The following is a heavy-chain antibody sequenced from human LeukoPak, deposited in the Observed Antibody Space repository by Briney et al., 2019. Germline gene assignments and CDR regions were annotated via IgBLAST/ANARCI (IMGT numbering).Heavy chain of an antibody. CDR2: ISYDGSNK. Sequence: GGSLRLSCAASGFTFSSYAMHWVRQAPGKGLEWVAVISYDGSNKYYADSVKGRFTISRDNSKNTLYLQMNSLRAEDTAVYYCARGRMYGDYGSYWGQGTLVTVSS. CDR1: GFTFSSYA. CDR3: ARGRMYGDYGSY. D-gene: IGHD4-17*01. J-gene: IGHJ4*02. V-gene: IGHV3-30*04.